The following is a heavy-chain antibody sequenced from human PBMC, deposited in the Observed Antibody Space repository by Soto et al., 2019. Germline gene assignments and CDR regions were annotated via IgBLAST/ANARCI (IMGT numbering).Heavy chain of an antibody. J-gene: IGHJ5*02. Sequence: KASETLSLTCTVSGGSVSSGSYYWSWIRQPPGKGLEWIGYIYYSGSTNYNPSLKSRVTISVDTSKNQFSLKLSSVTAADTAVYYCARGRTARNWFDPWGQGTLVTVSS. CDR2: IYYSGST. CDR1: GGSVSSGSYY. CDR3: ARGRTARNWFDP. V-gene: IGHV4-61*01. D-gene: IGHD6-6*01.